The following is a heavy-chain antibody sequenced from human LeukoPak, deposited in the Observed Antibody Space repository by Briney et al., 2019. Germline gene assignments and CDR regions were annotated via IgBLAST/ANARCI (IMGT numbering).Heavy chain of an antibody. D-gene: IGHD6-6*01. Sequence: SETLSLTCTVSGGSISSSDYYWGWIRQPPGKGLEWIGSIYYSGSTYYNPSLRSRVSISMDASKNHFSLKLTSVTAADTAVYYCASGYPGPRRVGSSSFPYYYMDVWGKGTTVTVSS. CDR3: ASGYPGPRRVGSSSFPYYYMDV. J-gene: IGHJ6*03. CDR2: IYYSGST. CDR1: GGSISSSDYY. V-gene: IGHV4-39*02.